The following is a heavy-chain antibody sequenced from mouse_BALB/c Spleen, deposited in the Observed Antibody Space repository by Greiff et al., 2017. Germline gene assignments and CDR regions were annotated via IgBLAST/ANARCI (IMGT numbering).Heavy chain of an antibody. Sequence: QVQLQQPGAELVKPGASVKLSCKASGYTFTSYWMHWVKQRPGQGLEWIGEINPSNGRTNYNEKFKSKATLTVDKSSSTAYMQLSSLTSEDSAVYYCARWGGPWFAYWGQGTLVTVS. CDR1: GYTFTSYW. V-gene: IGHV1S81*02. D-gene: IGHD3-3*01. J-gene: IGHJ3*01. CDR2: INPSNGRT. CDR3: ARWGGPWFAY.